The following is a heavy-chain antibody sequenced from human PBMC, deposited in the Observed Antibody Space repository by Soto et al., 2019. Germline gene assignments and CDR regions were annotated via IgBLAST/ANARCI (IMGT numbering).Heavy chain of an antibody. CDR2: IYYSGST. V-gene: IGHV4-59*08. J-gene: IGHJ6*03. CDR1: GGSISSYY. D-gene: IGHD3-9*01. CDR3: AARYFDWLWQGWYYMDV. Sequence: SETLSLTCTVSGGSISSYYWSWIRQPPGKGLEWIGYIYYSGSTNYNPSLKSRVTISVDTSKNQFSLKLSSVTAADTAVYYCAARYFDWLWQGWYYMDVWGKGTTVTVSS.